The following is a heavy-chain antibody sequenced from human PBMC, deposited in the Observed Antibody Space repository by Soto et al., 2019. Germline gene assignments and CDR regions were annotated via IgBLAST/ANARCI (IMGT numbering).Heavy chain of an antibody. CDR1: GGTFSSYA. J-gene: IGHJ4*02. CDR3: AREQDGYNQEDQSFDY. CDR2: IIPIFGTA. Sequence: SVKVSCKASGGTFSSYAISWVRQAPRQGLELMGGIIPIFGTANYAQKFQGRVTITADESTSTAYMELSSLRSEDTAVYYCAREQDGYNQEDQSFDYWGQGTLVTVSS. D-gene: IGHD5-12*01. V-gene: IGHV1-69*13.